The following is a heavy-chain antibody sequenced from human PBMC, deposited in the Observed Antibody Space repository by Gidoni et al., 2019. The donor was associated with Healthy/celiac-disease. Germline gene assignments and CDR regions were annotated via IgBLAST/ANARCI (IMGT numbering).Heavy chain of an antibody. Sequence: EVQLVESGGGLVQPGGSLRLSCAASGFTFSRYSMNWVRQAPGKGLEWVSYISSSSSTIYYADSVKGRFTISRDKAKNSLYLQMNSLRAEDTAVYYCARDGPDIVVVPAANAVDIWGQGTMVTVSS. V-gene: IGHV3-48*01. CDR2: ISSSSSTI. D-gene: IGHD2-2*01. CDR3: ARDGPDIVVVPAANAVDI. J-gene: IGHJ3*02. CDR1: GFTFSRYS.